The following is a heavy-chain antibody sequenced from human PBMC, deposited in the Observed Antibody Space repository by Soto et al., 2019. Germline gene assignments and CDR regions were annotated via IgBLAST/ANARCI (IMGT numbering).Heavy chain of an antibody. CDR1: GFTFRTYY. CDR2: ISAGSSNI. Sequence: PGGALRLSCAASGFTFRTYYMIWVRQAPGKGLEWVSSISAGSSNIYYAPSVKGRFTISRDSAKNLVYLQINSLRAEDTAVYYCARQYPSSSRHFDHWGQGTRVTVSS. D-gene: IGHD6-6*01. J-gene: IGHJ4*02. V-gene: IGHV3-21*01. CDR3: ARQYPSSSRHFDH.